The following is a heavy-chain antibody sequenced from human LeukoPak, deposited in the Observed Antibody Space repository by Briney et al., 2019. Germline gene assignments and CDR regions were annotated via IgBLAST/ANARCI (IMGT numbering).Heavy chain of an antibody. V-gene: IGHV1-18*04. Sequence: LRASVKVSCKASGYTFTGYYMHWVRQAPGQGLEWMGWISAYNGNTNYAQKLQGRVTMATDTSTSTAYMELRSLRSDDTAVYYCARDGAGNSGSHYDYWGQGTLVTVSS. CDR2: ISAYNGNT. CDR1: GYTFTGYY. CDR3: ARDGAGNSGSHYDY. J-gene: IGHJ4*02. D-gene: IGHD1-26*01.